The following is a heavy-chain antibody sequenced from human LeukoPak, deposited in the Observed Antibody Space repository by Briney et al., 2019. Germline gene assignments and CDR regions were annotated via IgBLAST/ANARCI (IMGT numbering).Heavy chain of an antibody. CDR2: VFHTGT. D-gene: IGHD6-13*01. V-gene: IGHV4-39*01. J-gene: IGHJ5*02. CDR3: AISSSWYNWFDP. CDR1: GASISRTTYY. Sequence: PSETLSLTCSVSGASISRTTYYWGWIRQPPGKGLEWIGSVFHTGTAYNPSLRSRVTLSVDTSKNQFSLKMSSVTAADTAVYYCAISSSWYNWFDPWGQGTLVTVSS.